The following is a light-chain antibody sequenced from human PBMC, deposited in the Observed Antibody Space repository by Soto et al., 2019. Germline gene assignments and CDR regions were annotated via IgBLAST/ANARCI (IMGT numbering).Light chain of an antibody. CDR1: QSVRSTY. V-gene: IGKV3-20*01. J-gene: IGKJ5*01. Sequence: EFVLSQFPGTLSLSPGERATLSCRASQSVRSTYLAWYQQKPGQSPRLLMYGVSSRATGIPDRFSGSGSGTDFTLTISRLETEDFTVYYCQQYGSSPFAFGQGTRLEIK. CDR2: GVS. CDR3: QQYGSSPFA.